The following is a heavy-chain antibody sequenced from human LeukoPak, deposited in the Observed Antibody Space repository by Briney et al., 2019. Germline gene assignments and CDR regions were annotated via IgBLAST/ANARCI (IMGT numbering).Heavy chain of an antibody. D-gene: IGHD1-26*01. J-gene: IGHJ4*02. CDR2: ISSSGGSI. CDR3: AKVWGSYSTGYFDY. Sequence: GGSLRLSCAASRFTFSSYAMNWVRQAPGKGLEWVSAISSSGGSIYYTDSVKGRFTISRDNSKNTLFPQMNSLRAEDTAVYYCAKVWGSYSTGYFDYWGQGTLVTVSS. V-gene: IGHV3-23*01. CDR1: RFTFSSYA.